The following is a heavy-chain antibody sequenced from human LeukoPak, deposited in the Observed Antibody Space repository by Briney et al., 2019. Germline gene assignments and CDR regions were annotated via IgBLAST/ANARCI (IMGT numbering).Heavy chain of an antibody. D-gene: IGHD4-17*01. CDR3: ARVGYDYGDSPDY. CDR2: MNPNSGNT. Sequence: ASVKVSCKASGYTFTSYDINWVRQATGQGLEWMGWMNPNSGNTGYAQKFQGRVTMTRNTSISTAYMELSSLRSEDKAVYYCARVGYDYGDSPDYWGQGTLVTVSS. J-gene: IGHJ4*02. CDR1: GYTFTSYD. V-gene: IGHV1-8*01.